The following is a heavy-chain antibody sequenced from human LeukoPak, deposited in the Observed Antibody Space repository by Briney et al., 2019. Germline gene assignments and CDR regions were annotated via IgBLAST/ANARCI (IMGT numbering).Heavy chain of an antibody. V-gene: IGHV4-39*07. CDR2: IYYSGST. CDR3: ARDLGTGDPSGTDY. J-gene: IGHJ4*02. Sequence: SETLSLTCTVSGGSITSSSYYWGWIRQSPGKGLEWIGSIYYSGSTYYNPSLKSRVTISVDMSKHKFSLKVSSVTAADTAVYYCARDLGTGDPSGTDYWGQGTLVTVSS. CDR1: GGSITSSSYY. D-gene: IGHD1-1*01.